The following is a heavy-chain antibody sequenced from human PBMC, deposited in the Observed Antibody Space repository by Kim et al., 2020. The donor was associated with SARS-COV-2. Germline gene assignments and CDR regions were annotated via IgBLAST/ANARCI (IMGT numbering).Heavy chain of an antibody. V-gene: IGHV3-11*01. J-gene: IGHJ2*01. D-gene: IGHD6-19*01. CDR3: ARDAVGWLVNLWYFDL. Sequence: SVKGRFTISRDNAKNSLYLQMNSLRAEDTAVYYCARDAVGWLVNLWYFDLWGRGTLVTVSS.